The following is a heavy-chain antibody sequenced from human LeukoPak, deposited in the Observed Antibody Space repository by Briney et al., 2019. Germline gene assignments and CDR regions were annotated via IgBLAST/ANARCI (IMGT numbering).Heavy chain of an antibody. V-gene: IGHV4-61*02. D-gene: IGHD2-2*01. CDR3: ARHPPVPAFEHGMDV. CDR2: IYTNGIT. CDR1: GGSISSGSYY. Sequence: SETLSLTCTVSGGSISSGSYYWSWIRQPAGKRLEYIGRIYTNGITDYNPSLTSRVTVSIDTSKNQFSLKLNSVTAADTAVYYCARHPPVPAFEHGMDVWGQGTTVTVSS. J-gene: IGHJ6*02.